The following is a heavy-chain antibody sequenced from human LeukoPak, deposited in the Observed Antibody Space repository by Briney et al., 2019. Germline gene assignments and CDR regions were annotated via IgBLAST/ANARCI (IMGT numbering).Heavy chain of an antibody. J-gene: IGHJ4*02. CDR2: IYYSGST. Sequence: TSETLSLTCTVSGGSNSSSSYYWGWIRQPPGKGLEWIGSIYYSGSTYYNPSLKSRVTISVDTSKNQFSLKLSSVTAADTAVYYCASVNGYAFDYWGQGTLVTVSS. D-gene: IGHD5-12*01. V-gene: IGHV4-39*07. CDR1: GGSNSSSSYY. CDR3: ASVNGYAFDY.